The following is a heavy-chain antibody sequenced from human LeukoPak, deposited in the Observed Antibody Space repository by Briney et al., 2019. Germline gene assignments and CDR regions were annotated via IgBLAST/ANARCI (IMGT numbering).Heavy chain of an antibody. CDR3: ARDLGGRLVGGY. CDR2: INPNSGGT. V-gene: IGHV1-2*02. J-gene: IGHJ4*02. CDR1: GYTFTSYY. Sequence: ASVKVSCKASGYTFTSYYMHWMRQAPGQGLEWMGWINPNSGGTSYAQKFQGRVTMTRDTSISTAYMDLSRLRSDDTAVYYCARDLGGRLVGGYWGQGTLVTVSS. D-gene: IGHD6-6*01.